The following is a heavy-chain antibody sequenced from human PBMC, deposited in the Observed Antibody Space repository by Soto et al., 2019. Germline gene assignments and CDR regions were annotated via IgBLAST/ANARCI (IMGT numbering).Heavy chain of an antibody. V-gene: IGHV4-59*01. D-gene: IGHD2-15*01. CDR1: GDSIRSYY. J-gene: IGHJ6*02. CDR3: AREGVAAPYYYYGMDV. CDR2: ISYTGST. Sequence: SETLSLTXTVSGDSIRSYYWSWIRQPPGKGLEWIGYISYTGSTHYNPSLKSRVTISADTSKNQFSLKLSSVTTADTALYYCAREGVAAPYYYYGMDVWGQGSTVTVSS.